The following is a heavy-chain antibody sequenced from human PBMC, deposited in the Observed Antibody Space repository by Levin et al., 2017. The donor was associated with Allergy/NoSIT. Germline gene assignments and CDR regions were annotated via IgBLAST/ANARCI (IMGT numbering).Heavy chain of an antibody. J-gene: IGHJ4*02. CDR2: ISSSGTII. D-gene: IGHD2-21*02. V-gene: IGHV3-11*01. CDR3: ARVTRCGGDCYFLDY. CDR1: GFPFSDYY. Sequence: LSLTCAASGFPFSDYYMSWIRQAPGKGLEWVSYISSSGTIIYYGDSVKGRFTISRDNAKNSLFLQMNSLRVDDTAVYYCARVTRCGGDCYFLDYWGQGALVTVSS.